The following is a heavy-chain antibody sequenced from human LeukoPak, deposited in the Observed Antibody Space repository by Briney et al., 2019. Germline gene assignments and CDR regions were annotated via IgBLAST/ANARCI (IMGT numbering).Heavy chain of an antibody. CDR3: AELGITMIGGV. Sequence: GGSLRLSCAASGFTFDVYGMNWVRQAPGKGLEWVSSISRSGSTIYYADSVKGRFTISRDNAKNSLYLQMNSLRAEDTAVYYCAELGITMIGGVWGKGTTVTISS. CDR2: ISRSGSTI. D-gene: IGHD3-10*02. CDR1: GFTFDVYG. V-gene: IGHV3-48*03. J-gene: IGHJ6*04.